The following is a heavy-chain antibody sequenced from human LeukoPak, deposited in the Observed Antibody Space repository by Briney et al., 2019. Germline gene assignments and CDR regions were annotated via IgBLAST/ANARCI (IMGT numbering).Heavy chain of an antibody. Sequence: ASVKVSCKASGYTFTGYYMHWVRQAPGQGLEWMGWINPNSGGTNYAQKFQGRVTMTRDTSISTAYMELSRLRSDDTAVYYCARRGYYYDSSGYSDAFDIWGRGTMVTVSS. CDR1: GYTFTGYY. J-gene: IGHJ3*02. CDR3: ARRGYYYDSSGYSDAFDI. CDR2: INPNSGGT. D-gene: IGHD3-22*01. V-gene: IGHV1-2*02.